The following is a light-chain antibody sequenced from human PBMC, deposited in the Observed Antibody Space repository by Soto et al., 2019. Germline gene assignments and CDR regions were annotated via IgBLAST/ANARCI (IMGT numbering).Light chain of an antibody. CDR2: NVS. Sequence: DVVLTQYPLSLPVTLGQPASISCRSSQSLVYSDGDTYLSWFHQRPGQSPRRLILNVSKRDSGVPDRFSGSGSGTDFTLKISRVEAEDLGIYYCMQGSHWPLTFGGGTKVEIK. J-gene: IGKJ4*01. CDR1: QSLVYSDGDTY. V-gene: IGKV2-30*01. CDR3: MQGSHWPLT.